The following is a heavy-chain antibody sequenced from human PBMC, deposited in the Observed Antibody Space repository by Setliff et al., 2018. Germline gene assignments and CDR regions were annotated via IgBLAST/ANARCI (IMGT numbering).Heavy chain of an antibody. CDR3: AISTIFGVVSPTPDAFDI. Sequence: GASVKVSCKASGGTFSIYTISWVRQAPGQGLEWMGRITPIFGTANYAQKFQGRVTITADKSTSTAYMELSSLRSEDTAVYYCAISTIFGVVSPTPDAFDIWGQGAMVTVSS. D-gene: IGHD3-3*01. CDR2: ITPIFGTA. V-gene: IGHV1-69*08. CDR1: GGTFSIYT. J-gene: IGHJ3*02.